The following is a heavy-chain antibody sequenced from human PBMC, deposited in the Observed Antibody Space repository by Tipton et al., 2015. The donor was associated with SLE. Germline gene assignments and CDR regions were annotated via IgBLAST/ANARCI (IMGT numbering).Heavy chain of an antibody. V-gene: IGHV4-34*01. CDR1: GGSFSGYY. J-gene: IGHJ3*02. CDR2: INHSGST. D-gene: IGHD2-15*01. CDR3: AREVVAHDAFDI. Sequence: TLSLTCAVYGGSFSGYYWSWIRQPPGKGLEWIGEINHSGSTNYNPSLKSRVTISVDTSKNQFSLKLSSVTVADTAVYYCAREVVAHDAFDIWGQGTMVTVSS.